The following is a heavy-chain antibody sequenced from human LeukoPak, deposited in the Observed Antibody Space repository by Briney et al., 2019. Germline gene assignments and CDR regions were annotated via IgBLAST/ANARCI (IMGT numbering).Heavy chain of an antibody. V-gene: IGHV3-74*01. CDR2: INTDGSST. CDR1: GFIFSSYW. Sequence: GGSLRLSCAASGFIFSSYWMHWVRHAPGKGLAWVSRINTDGSSTSYADSVKGRFTISRDNAKNTLYLQMNSLRAEDTAVYYCARLYDSSGYPYFDYWGQGTLVTVSS. D-gene: IGHD3-22*01. CDR3: ARLYDSSGYPYFDY. J-gene: IGHJ4*02.